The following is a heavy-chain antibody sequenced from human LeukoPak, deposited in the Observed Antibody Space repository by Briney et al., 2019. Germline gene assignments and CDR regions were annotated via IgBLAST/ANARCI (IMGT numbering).Heavy chain of an antibody. D-gene: IGHD3-10*01. Sequence: SETLSLTCAVYGGSLSGYYWSWIRQPPGKGLEWIGEINHSGSTNYNPSLKSRVTISVDTSKTQFSLKLDSVTAADTAVYYCARGLGDGSGSYYSGYWGQGTLVIVSS. CDR1: GGSLSGYY. V-gene: IGHV4-34*01. CDR3: ARGLGDGSGSYYSGY. J-gene: IGHJ4*02. CDR2: INHSGST.